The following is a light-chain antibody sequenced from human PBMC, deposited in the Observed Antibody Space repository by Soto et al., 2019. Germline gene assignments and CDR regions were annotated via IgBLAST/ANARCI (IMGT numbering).Light chain of an antibody. CDR2: NVA. V-gene: IGLV2-14*03. J-gene: IGLJ1*01. CDR3: SSYTGASALYV. Sequence: QSALTQPASVSGSPGQSITIPCTGTSSDIGGYNYVAWYQQHLGKAPKLIIYNVAVRPSGVSNRFSGSKSGNTASLAISGLQPEDEAHYYCSSYTGASALYVFGTGTKVTVL. CDR1: SSDIGGYNY.